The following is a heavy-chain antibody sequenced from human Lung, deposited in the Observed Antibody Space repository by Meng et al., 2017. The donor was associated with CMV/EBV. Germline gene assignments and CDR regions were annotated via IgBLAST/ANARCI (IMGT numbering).Heavy chain of an antibody. D-gene: IGHD3-10*01. CDR1: EFTFSSYR. CDR2: ISSTSAYI. CDR3: ARDIRGSDYYYGMDV. J-gene: IGHJ6*02. Sequence: GEXXKISCAAFEFTFSSYRMNWVRQAPGKGLEWVSFISSTSAYIDYADSVKGRFTISRDNARNSLFLQMNSLRAEDTAVYYCARDIRGSDYYYGMDVWGQGTXVT. V-gene: IGHV3-21*01.